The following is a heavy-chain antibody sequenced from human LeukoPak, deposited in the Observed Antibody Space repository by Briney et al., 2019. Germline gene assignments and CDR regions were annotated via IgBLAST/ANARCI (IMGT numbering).Heavy chain of an antibody. V-gene: IGHV4-39*07. D-gene: IGHD3-22*01. CDR2: IYYSGST. Sequence: KPSETLSLTCTVSGGSISSSNYYWGWIRQPPGKGLEWIGSIYYSGSTYYNPSLKSRVTISVDTSKNQFSLKLSSVTAADTAVYYCARMSRAYYYDSSGYLPSREAGDPLKIFDYWGQGTLVTVSS. CDR3: ARMSRAYYYDSSGYLPSREAGDPLKIFDY. J-gene: IGHJ4*02. CDR1: GGSISSSNYY.